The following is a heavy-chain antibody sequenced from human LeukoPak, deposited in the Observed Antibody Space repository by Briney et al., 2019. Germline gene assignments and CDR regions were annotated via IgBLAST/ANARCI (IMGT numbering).Heavy chain of an antibody. V-gene: IGHV3-53*01. CDR1: GFTVSSNF. CDR2: IYSGGST. Sequence: GGSLRLSCAASGFTVSSNFMSWVRQAPGKGLEWVSVIYSGGSTYYADSVKGRFTISRDNSKNALYLQMNSLRAEDTAVYYCVPPSPFDYWGQGTLVTVSS. CDR3: VPPSPFDY. J-gene: IGHJ4*02.